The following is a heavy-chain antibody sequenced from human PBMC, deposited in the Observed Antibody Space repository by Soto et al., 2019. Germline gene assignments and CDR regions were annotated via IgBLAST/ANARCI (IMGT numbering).Heavy chain of an antibody. CDR1: GGSISSGGYY. Sequence: SETLSLTCTVSGGSISSGGYYWSWIRQHPGKGLEWIGYIYYSGSTYYNPSLKSRVTISVDTSKNQFSLKLSSVTAADTAVYYCAPLRAATLRFDPWGQGTLVTVSS. D-gene: IGHD2-15*01. J-gene: IGHJ5*02. CDR3: APLRAATLRFDP. V-gene: IGHV4-31*03. CDR2: IYYSGST.